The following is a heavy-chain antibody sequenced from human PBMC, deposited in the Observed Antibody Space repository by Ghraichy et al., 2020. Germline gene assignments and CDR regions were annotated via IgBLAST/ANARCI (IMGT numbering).Heavy chain of an antibody. Sequence: GESLNISCAASGFSFDSYAMTWVRQAPGRGLEWVSSMSGSGGSSYYADSVKGRFIISRDNSKNTLYLQMSSLRAEDTALYYCVRDAGLRIVGAYKPFDYWGQGTLVTVSS. CDR2: MSGSGGSS. D-gene: IGHD1-26*01. CDR1: GFSFDSYA. V-gene: IGHV3-23*01. J-gene: IGHJ4*02. CDR3: VRDAGLRIVGAYKPFDY.